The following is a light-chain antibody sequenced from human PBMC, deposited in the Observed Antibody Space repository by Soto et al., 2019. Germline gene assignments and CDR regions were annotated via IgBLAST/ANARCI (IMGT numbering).Light chain of an antibody. CDR2: LGS. Sequence: DIVMTQSPLSLPVTPGEPASISCRSSQSLLHSNGYNYLDWYLQKPGQSPQFLIYLGSSRASGVPDRFSGSGSGTVSTLKISRVEAEDVGVYYCMQALQTPATFGQGTKLEIK. J-gene: IGKJ2*01. CDR3: MQALQTPAT. V-gene: IGKV2-28*01. CDR1: QSLLHSNGYNY.